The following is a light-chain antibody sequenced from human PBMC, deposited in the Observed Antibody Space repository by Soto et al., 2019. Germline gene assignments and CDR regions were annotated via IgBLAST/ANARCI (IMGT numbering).Light chain of an antibody. CDR1: QNVGRN. V-gene: IGKV3-15*01. CDR2: GAS. Sequence: EIVMTQSPATLSLSPGETATLSCKASQNVGRNLAWYQQKPGQALRLLIYGASTRATDFPDRFSGSGSGSDFTLTISSLQSEDFAVYYCQHYKNWPSYTFGQGTRLEIK. CDR3: QHYKNWPSYT. J-gene: IGKJ2*01.